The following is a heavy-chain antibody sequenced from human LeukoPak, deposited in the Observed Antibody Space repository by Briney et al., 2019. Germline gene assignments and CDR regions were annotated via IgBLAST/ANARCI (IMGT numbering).Heavy chain of an antibody. CDR3: AKDLYSSGWYFY. CDR2: ISGSGGST. D-gene: IGHD6-19*01. J-gene: IGHJ4*02. Sequence: GGSLRLSCAASGFTFSSYWMSWVRQAPGKGLEWVSAISGSGGSTYYADSVKGRFTISRDNSKNTLYLQMNSLRAEDTAVYYCAKDLYSSGWYFYWGQGTLVTVSS. CDR1: GFTFSSYW. V-gene: IGHV3-23*01.